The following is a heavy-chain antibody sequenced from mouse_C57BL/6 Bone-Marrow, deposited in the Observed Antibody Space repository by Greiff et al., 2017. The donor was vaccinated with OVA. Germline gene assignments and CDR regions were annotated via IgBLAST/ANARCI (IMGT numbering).Heavy chain of an antibody. V-gene: IGHV5-6*02. CDR2: ISSGGSYT. CDR3: ARRYSNYPGYFDY. CDR1: GFTFSSYG. Sequence: EVKLMESGGDLVKPGGSLKLSCAASGFTFSSYGMSWVRQTPDKRLEWVATISSGGSYTYYPDSVKGRFTLSRDNAKNTLYLQMSSLKSEDTAMYYCARRYSNYPGYFDYWGQGTTLTVSS. D-gene: IGHD2-5*01. J-gene: IGHJ2*01.